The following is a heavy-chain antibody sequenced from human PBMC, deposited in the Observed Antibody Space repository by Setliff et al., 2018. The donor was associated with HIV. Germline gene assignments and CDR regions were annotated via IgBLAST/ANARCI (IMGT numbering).Heavy chain of an antibody. D-gene: IGHD3-22*01. CDR2: IYYSGST. CDR1: GGSISSYY. V-gene: IGHV4-59*01. CDR3: ARVIRSGYYWGFYYYGMDV. Sequence: SETLSLTCTVSGGSISSYYWSWIRQPPGKGLEWIGYIYYSGSTNYNPSLKSRVTISVDTSKNQFSLKLSSVTAADTAVYYCARVIRSGYYWGFYYYGMDVWGQGTAVTVSS. J-gene: IGHJ6*02.